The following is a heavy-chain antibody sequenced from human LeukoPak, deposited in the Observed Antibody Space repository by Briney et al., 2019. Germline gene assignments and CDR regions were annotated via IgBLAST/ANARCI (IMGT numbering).Heavy chain of an antibody. CDR2: INHSGST. CDR3: ARRHREYCSSTSCYFLEYYYYGMDV. D-gene: IGHD2-2*01. V-gene: IGHV4-34*01. Sequence: SETLSLTCTVSGGSISSYYWSWTRQPPGKGLEWIGEINHSGSTNYNPSLKSRVTISVDTSKNQFSLKLSSVTAADTAVYYCARRHREYCSSTSCYFLEYYYYGMDVWGQGTTVTVSS. J-gene: IGHJ6*02. CDR1: GGSISSYY.